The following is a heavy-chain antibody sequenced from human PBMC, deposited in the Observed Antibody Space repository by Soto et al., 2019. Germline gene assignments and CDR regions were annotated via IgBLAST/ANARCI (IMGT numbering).Heavy chain of an antibody. CDR3: ARDPRLFTVDTAMGSDNGYFDL. CDR1: GFTFSSYG. D-gene: IGHD5-18*01. J-gene: IGHJ2*01. Sequence: QVQLVESGGGVVQPGRSLRLSCAASGFTFSSYGMHWVRQAPGKGLEWVAVIWSDGSNKYYADSVKGRFTISRDNSKNTLYLQMNSLRAEDTAVYYCARDPRLFTVDTAMGSDNGYFDLRGRGTLVTVSS. CDR2: IWSDGSNK. V-gene: IGHV3-33*01.